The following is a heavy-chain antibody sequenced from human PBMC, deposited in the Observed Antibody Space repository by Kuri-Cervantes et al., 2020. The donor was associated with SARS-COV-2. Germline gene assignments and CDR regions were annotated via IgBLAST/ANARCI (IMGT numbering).Heavy chain of an antibody. CDR3: ARYNWGYIDY. CDR2: IYYSGST. V-gene: IGHV4-39*07. Sequence: GSLRLSCTVSGGSISSSSYYWGWIRQPPGKGLEWIGSIYYSGSTYYNPSLKSRVTISVDTSKNQFSLKLSSVTAADTAVYYYARYNWGYIDYWGQGTLVTVSS. J-gene: IGHJ4*02. CDR1: GGSISSSSYY. D-gene: IGHD1-1*01.